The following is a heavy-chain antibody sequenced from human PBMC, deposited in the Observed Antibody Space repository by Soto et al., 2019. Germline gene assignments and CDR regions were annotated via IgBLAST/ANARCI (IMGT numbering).Heavy chain of an antibody. CDR1: GFTFSSYG. CDR3: ARELSVATFDRPNWFDP. V-gene: IGHV3-33*01. D-gene: IGHD5-12*01. CDR2: IWYDGSNK. Sequence: GGSLRLSCAASGFTFSSYGMHWVRQAPGKGLEWVAVIWYDGSNKYYADSVKGRFTISRDNSKNTLYLQMNSLRAEDTAVYYCARELSVATFDRPNWFDPWGQGTLVTVSS. J-gene: IGHJ5*02.